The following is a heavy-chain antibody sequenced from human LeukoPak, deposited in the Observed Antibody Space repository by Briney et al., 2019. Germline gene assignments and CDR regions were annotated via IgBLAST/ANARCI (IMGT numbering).Heavy chain of an antibody. CDR2: ISSSSSTI. V-gene: IGHV3-11*04. J-gene: IGHJ4*02. CDR3: ARDLTVTSGY. D-gene: IGHD4-17*01. Sequence: KPGGSLRLSCAASGFTFNHYYMTWVRQAPGKGLEWVSYISSSSSTIYYADSVKGRFTISRDNAKNSLYLQMNSLRDEDTAVYYCARDLTVTSGYWGQGTLVTVSS. CDR1: GFTFNHYY.